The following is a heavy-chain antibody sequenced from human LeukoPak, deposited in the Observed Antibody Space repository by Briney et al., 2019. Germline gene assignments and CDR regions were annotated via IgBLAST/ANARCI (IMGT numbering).Heavy chain of an antibody. D-gene: IGHD1-26*01. CDR1: GFTFSSYA. CDR3: ARGRGSYSDPTFDY. V-gene: IGHV3-30*04. CDR2: ISYDGSNK. J-gene: IGHJ4*02. Sequence: GGSLRLSCAASGFTFSSYAMHWVRQAPGKGLEWVAVISYDGSNKYYADSVKGRFTISRDNSKNTLYLQMNSLRAEDTAVYYCARGRGSYSDPTFDYWGQGTLVTVSS.